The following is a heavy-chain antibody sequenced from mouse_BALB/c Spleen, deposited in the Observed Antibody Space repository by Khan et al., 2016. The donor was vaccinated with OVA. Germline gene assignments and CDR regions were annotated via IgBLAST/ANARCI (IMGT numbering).Heavy chain of an antibody. D-gene: IGHD1-1*01. CDR3: ARLAYYHDSEGFAY. CDR2: VSTGGHYT. V-gene: IGHV5-6*01. CDR1: GFTFSTYG. Sequence: EVMLVESGGDVVKPGGSLKLSCAASGFTFSTYGMSWVRQTPDKRLEWVATVSTGGHYTYYPDTVKGRFTISRDNAKNTLYLQMSSLKSEDTAIFYCARLAYYHDSEGFAYWGQGTLVTVSA. J-gene: IGHJ3*01.